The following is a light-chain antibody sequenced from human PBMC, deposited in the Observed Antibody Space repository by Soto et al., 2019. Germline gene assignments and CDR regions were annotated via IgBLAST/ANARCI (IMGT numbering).Light chain of an antibody. CDR2: DAS. V-gene: IGKV1-5*01. CDR3: QQYNSNSPWA. J-gene: IGKJ1*01. CDR1: QSISSW. Sequence: DIQMTQSPSTLSASVGDRVTITCRASQSISSWLAWYQQKPGKAPKLLIYDASSLESGVPSRFSGSGSGTEFTLTISSRQPDDVATYYCQQYNSNSPWAFGQGTKVEIK.